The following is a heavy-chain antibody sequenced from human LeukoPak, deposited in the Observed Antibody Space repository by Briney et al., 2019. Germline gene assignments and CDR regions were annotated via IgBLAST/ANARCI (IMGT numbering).Heavy chain of an antibody. V-gene: IGHV3-48*03. J-gene: IGHJ4*02. Sequence: PGGSLRLSCAASGFTFSSYEMNWVRQAPGKGREWVSYISSSGSTIYYADSVKGRFTISRDNAKNSLYLQMNSLRAEDTAVYYCARGRRGAFDYWGQGTLVTVSS. D-gene: IGHD4/OR15-4a*01. CDR2: ISSSGSTI. CDR3: ARGRRGAFDY. CDR1: GFTFSSYE.